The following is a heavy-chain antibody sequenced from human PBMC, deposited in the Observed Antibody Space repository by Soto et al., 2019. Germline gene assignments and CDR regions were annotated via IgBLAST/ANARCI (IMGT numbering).Heavy chain of an antibody. CDR1: GYTFTIYG. V-gene: IGHV1-3*01. CDR2: INGGNGNT. D-gene: IGHD3-3*01. CDR3: ARDLNYDFWSGPLMDV. J-gene: IGHJ6*02. Sequence: SVKVSCKASGYTFTIYGLHLVRQAPGQRLEWMGWINGGNGNTKYSQKFQDRVTIARDTSVSTAYMELSSLMSEDTAVYYCARDLNYDFWSGPLMDVWGQGTTVTVSS.